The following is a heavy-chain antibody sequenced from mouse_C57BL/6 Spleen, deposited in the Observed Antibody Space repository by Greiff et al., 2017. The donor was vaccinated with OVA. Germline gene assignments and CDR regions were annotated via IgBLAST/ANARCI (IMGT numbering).Heavy chain of an antibody. V-gene: IGHV5-17*01. CDR3: ARAPSRMDY. CDR1: GFTFSDYG. Sequence: EVNVVESGGGLVKPGGSLTLSCAASGFTFSDYGMHWVRQAPEKGLEWVAYISSGSSTLYYADTVQGRFTISRDNATNTRFLQKTRLRAEDTAMYYCARAPSRMDYWGQGTSVTVSS. J-gene: IGHJ4*01. CDR2: ISSGSSTL.